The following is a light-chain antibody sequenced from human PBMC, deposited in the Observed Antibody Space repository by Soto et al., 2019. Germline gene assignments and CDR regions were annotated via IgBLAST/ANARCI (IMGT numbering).Light chain of an antibody. V-gene: IGKV3-20*01. CDR1: QSVSSNF. CDR3: HHYGRSAIFT. J-gene: IGKJ3*01. CDR2: GAS. Sequence: EIMMTQSPGTLSLSPGERATLSCRASQSVSSNFLAWYQQRPGQAPRLLMDGASSRAAGIPDRFSGSGSGTDFTLTISRLEPEDFAVYYCHHYGRSAIFTFGPGTTVDIK.